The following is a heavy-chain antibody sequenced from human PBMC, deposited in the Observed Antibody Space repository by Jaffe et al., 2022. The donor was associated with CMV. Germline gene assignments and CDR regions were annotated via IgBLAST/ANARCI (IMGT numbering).Heavy chain of an antibody. CDR1: GFTFNNYA. Sequence: EVQLVESGGGLVQPGRSLRLSCVASGFTFNNYAMHWVRQVPGKGLEWVSGISWNSGSIGYADSVKGRFTISRDNAKNSLYLQMNSLSADDTALYYCAKGIQIWSYHYAMDVWGQGTTVTVSS. J-gene: IGHJ6*02. V-gene: IGHV3-9*01. CDR3: AKGIQIWSYHYAMDV. D-gene: IGHD5-18*01. CDR2: ISWNSGSI.